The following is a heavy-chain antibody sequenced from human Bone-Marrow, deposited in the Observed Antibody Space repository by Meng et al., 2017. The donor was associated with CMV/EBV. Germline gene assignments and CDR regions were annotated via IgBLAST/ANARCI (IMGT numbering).Heavy chain of an antibody. V-gene: IGHV3-30*19. D-gene: IGHD6-19*01. J-gene: IGHJ6*02. Sequence: GESLKISCAASGFTFSSYGMHWVRQAPGKGLEWVAVISYDGSNKYYADSVKGRFTISRDNSKNTLYLQMNSLRAEDTAVYYCARSLYSGWYYVYYYYGMDVWGQGTTVTVYS. CDR3: ARSLYSGWYYVYYYYGMDV. CDR2: ISYDGSNK. CDR1: GFTFSSYG.